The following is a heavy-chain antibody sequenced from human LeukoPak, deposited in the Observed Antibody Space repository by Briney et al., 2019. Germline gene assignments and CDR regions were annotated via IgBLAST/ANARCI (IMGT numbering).Heavy chain of an antibody. CDR1: GFTLSSYN. CDR3: ARDPTTWFYYDTGGYFDC. D-gene: IGHD3-22*01. CDR2: ISWRSSDI. J-gene: IGHJ4*02. V-gene: IGHV3-21*01. Sequence: PGGSLRLSCVASGFTLSSYNMKWVRQAPGKRLEWVSSISWRSSDIEYADSVKGRFTISRDIDKKSLYLQMNSLRAEDTAVYYCARDPTTWFYYDTGGYFDCWGQGILVTVSS.